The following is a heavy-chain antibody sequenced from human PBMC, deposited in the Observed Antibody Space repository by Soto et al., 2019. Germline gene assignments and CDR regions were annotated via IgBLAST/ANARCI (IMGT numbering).Heavy chain of an antibody. CDR2: IYPGDSDT. J-gene: IGHJ6*02. V-gene: IGHV5-51*01. CDR1: GYSFTSYW. CDR3: ARPGGVPAAIQDPYSTYYYYYGMDV. D-gene: IGHD2-2*02. Sequence: PGASLKISCKGSGYSFTSYWIGWVRQMPGKGLEWMGIIYPGDSDTRYSPSFQGQVTISADKSISTAYLQWSSLKASDTAMYYCARPGGVPAAIQDPYSTYYYYYGMDVWGQGTTVTVSS.